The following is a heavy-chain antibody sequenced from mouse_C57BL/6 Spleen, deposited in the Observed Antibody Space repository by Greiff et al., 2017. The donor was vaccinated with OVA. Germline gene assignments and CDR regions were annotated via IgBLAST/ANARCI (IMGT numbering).Heavy chain of an antibody. V-gene: IGHV1-39*01. CDR3: ARDGAYGNYEGNYYAMDY. CDR1: GYSFTDYN. Sequence: VHVKQSGPELVKPGASVKISCKASGYSFTDYNMNWVKQSNGKSLEWIGVINPNYGTTSYNQKFKGKATLTVDQSSSTAYMQLNSLTSEDSAVYYCARDGAYGNYEGNYYAMDYWGQGTSVTVSS. D-gene: IGHD2-1*01. CDR2: INPNYGTT. J-gene: IGHJ4*01.